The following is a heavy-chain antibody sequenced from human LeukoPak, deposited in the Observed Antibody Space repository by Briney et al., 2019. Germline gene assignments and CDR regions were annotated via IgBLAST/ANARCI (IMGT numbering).Heavy chain of an antibody. CDR1: GFTFTSYG. V-gene: IGHV3-30*03. D-gene: IGHD3-10*01. J-gene: IGHJ4*02. CDR2: ITYDGYYK. Sequence: GGSLRLSCAASGFTFTSYGMHWVRQAPGKGLEWVALITYDGYYKYYSDSVKGRFTISSDTSKNTLYLQMNSLRAEDTAVYYCARDLSPVVRASPMGYWGQGTLVTIS. CDR3: ARDLSPVVRASPMGY.